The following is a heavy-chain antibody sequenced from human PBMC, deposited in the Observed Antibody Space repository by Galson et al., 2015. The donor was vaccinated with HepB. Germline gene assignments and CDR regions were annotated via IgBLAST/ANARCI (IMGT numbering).Heavy chain of an antibody. D-gene: IGHD6-19*01. CDR2: ISYDGSNK. J-gene: IGHJ1*01. Sequence: SLRLSCAASGFTFSSYAMHWVRQAPGKGLEWVAVISYDGSNKYYADSVKGRFTISRDNSKNTLYLQMNSLRAEDTAVYYCARDSGIAVAGGGYFQHWGQGTLVTVSS. CDR1: GFTFSSYA. CDR3: ARDSGIAVAGGGYFQH. V-gene: IGHV3-30-3*01.